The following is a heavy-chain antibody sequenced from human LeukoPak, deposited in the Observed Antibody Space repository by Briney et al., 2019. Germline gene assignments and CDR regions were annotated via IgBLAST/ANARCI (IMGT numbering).Heavy chain of an antibody. CDR3: AREGCYYYDRAFDI. Sequence: SQTLSLTCTVSGGSISSGSYYWSWIRQPAGKGLEWIGRIYTSGSTNYNPSLKSRVTISVDTSKNQFSLKLSSVTAADTAVYYCAREGCYYYDRAFDIWGQGTMVTVSS. CDR1: GGSISSGSYY. J-gene: IGHJ3*02. D-gene: IGHD3-22*01. CDR2: IYTSGST. V-gene: IGHV4-61*02.